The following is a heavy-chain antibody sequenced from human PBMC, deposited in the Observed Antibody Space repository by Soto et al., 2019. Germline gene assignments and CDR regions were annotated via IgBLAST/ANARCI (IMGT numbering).Heavy chain of an antibody. Sequence: QVQLVQSGAEVKKLGASVKVSCKASGYTFTSYYMHWVRQAPGQGLAWMGIINPSGGSTSYSQKFQGSVTMTTDTSTSTVYMELSSLRSEDTAVYYCARDRAVVSAIHTCWYFDLWGRGTLVTLSS. CDR3: ARDRAVVSAIHTCWYFDL. CDR1: GYTFTSYY. V-gene: IGHV1-46*01. D-gene: IGHD2-21*01. J-gene: IGHJ2*01. CDR2: INPSGGST.